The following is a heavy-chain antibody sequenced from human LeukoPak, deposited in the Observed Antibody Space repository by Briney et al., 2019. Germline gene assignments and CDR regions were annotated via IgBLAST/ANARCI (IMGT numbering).Heavy chain of an antibody. CDR1: GYTFTSYY. CDR2: INPSGGST. Sequence: ASVKVSCKASGYTFTSYYMHWVRQAPGQGLEWMGIINPSGGSTSYAQKFQGRVTMTRDTSTSTVYMELSSLRYEHTAVYYRARSGRYSSSSYAFDIWAQGPMVTVSS. V-gene: IGHV1-46*01. CDR3: ARSGRYSSSSYAFDI. J-gene: IGHJ3*02. D-gene: IGHD6-6*01.